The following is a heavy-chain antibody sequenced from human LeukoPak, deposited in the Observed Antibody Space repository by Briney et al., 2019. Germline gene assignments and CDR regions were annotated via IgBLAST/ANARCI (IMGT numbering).Heavy chain of an antibody. CDR1: GYTLTELS. CDR3: ASQSHFMVRGVIIKLLGAFDI. V-gene: IGHV1-24*01. D-gene: IGHD3-10*01. Sequence: ASVKVSCKVSGYTLTELSMHWVRQAPGKGLEWMGGFDPEDGETIYAQKFQGRVTMTEDTSTDTAYMELSSLRSEDTAVYYCASQSHFMVRGVIIKLLGAFDIWGQGTMVTVSS. J-gene: IGHJ3*02. CDR2: FDPEDGET.